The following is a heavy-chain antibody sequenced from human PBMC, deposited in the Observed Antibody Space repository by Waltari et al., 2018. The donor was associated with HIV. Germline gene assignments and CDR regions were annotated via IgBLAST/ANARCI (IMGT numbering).Heavy chain of an antibody. CDR3: ARGSWGSGMDV. CDR2: INHSGSI. J-gene: IGHJ6*02. Sequence: QVRLQQWGAGLLKPSATLSLSCAVYGGSFRGYYLSWIRQSPGKGLECIWEINHSGSINYNPSLKSRVIISVDRYKNQFSLKLTSVTAADTAVYYCARGSWGSGMDVWGLGTTVIVSS. V-gene: IGHV4-34*01. D-gene: IGHD7-27*01. CDR1: GGSFRGYY.